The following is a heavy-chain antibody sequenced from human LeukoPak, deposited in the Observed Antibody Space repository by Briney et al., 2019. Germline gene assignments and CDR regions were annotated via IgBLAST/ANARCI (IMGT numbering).Heavy chain of an antibody. CDR1: GFTFSCYW. V-gene: IGHV3-7*03. CDR2: INHNGNVN. D-gene: IGHD3-16*01. J-gene: IGHJ6*02. CDR3: ARGGGLDV. Sequence: GGSLRLSCAASGFTFSCYWMNWARQAPGKGLEWVASINHNGNVNYYVDSVKGRFTISRDNAKNSLYLQMSNLRAEDTAVYFCARGGGLDVWGQGATVTVSS.